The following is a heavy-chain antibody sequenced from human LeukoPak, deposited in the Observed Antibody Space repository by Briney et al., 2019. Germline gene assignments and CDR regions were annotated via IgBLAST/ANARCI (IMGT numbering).Heavy chain of an antibody. J-gene: IGHJ4*02. CDR2: ISGSGGST. CDR1: GFTFSSYG. V-gene: IGHV3-23*01. CDR3: AKDTSNLAYCGGDCYSFDY. Sequence: GGSLRLSCPASGFTFSSYGMSWVRQAPGKGLEWVSAISGSGGSTYYADSVKGRFTISRDNSKNTLYLQMNSLRAEDTAVYYCAKDTSNLAYCGGDCYSFDYWGQGTLVTVSS. D-gene: IGHD2-21*02.